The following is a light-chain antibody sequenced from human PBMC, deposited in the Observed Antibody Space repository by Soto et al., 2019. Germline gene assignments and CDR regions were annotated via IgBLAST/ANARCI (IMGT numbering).Light chain of an antibody. CDR3: QQYDNSPQT. V-gene: IGKV3-20*01. J-gene: IGKJ2*01. CDR1: QSVGRNY. CDR2: GVS. Sequence: IVLTQSPGTLSLSPGERATLSCSASQSVGRNYLAWYQQKPGQAPRLLIYGVSNRPTGIPDRFSGSGSGTDFSLTISRLEPEDFAVYYCQQYDNSPQTFGQGTKLEIK.